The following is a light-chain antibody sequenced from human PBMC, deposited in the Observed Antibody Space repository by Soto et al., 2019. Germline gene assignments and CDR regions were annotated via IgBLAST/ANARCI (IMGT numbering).Light chain of an antibody. V-gene: IGLV1-44*01. CDR2: GNN. Sequence: QSVLTQPPSASGTPGQRVTISCSGSSSNIGSNTVNWYQQLPGTAPKLLIYGNNQRPSGVPDRFSGSKSGTSASLAISGLQSEDEADYYCGAWDDSLNALFGGGTKLPS. J-gene: IGLJ2*01. CDR3: GAWDDSLNAL. CDR1: SSNIGSNT.